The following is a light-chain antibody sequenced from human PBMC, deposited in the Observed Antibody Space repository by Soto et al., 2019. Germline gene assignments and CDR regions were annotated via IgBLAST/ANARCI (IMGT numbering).Light chain of an antibody. CDR1: SSDVGAYNY. J-gene: IGLJ2*01. CDR2: DVS. Sequence: QSALTQPASVSGSPGRSITISCTGTSSDVGAYNYVSWYQQYPGKAPKLMIYDVSNRPSGVSNRFSGSKSGNTASLTISGLQAEDEADYYCSSYTSSSTPLFGGGTKLT. V-gene: IGLV2-14*01. CDR3: SSYTSSSTPL.